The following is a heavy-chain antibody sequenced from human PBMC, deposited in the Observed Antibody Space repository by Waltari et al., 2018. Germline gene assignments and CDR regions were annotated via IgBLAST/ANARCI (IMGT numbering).Heavy chain of an antibody. CDR1: AFSFHAYT. V-gene: IGHV3-21*06. Sequence: EVQLVESGGGLVKPGGSLRLSCAASAFSFHAYTMNWVRQTPEKGLGWVSSIGRSSTYTYYADSVKGRFTISRDNAANSLYLEMNALRPEDTAVYYCASHLEDFYYYMDVWGKGTTVTVSS. CDR2: IGRSSTYT. J-gene: IGHJ6*03. CDR3: ASHLEDFYYYMDV.